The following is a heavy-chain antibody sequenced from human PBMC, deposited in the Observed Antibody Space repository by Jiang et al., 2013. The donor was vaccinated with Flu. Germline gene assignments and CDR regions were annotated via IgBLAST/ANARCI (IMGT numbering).Heavy chain of an antibody. CDR2: INPNSGGT. J-gene: IGHJ6*02. D-gene: IGHD2-15*01. CDR3: ARVRAFPVVAATYGYYGMDV. CDR1: GYTFTGYY. Sequence: SGAEVKKPGASVKVSCKASGYTFTGYYMHWVRQAPGQGLEWMGWINPNSGGTNYAQKFQGWVTMTRDTSISTAYMELSRLRSDDTAVYYCARVRAFPVVAATYGYYGMDVWGQGTTVTVSS. V-gene: IGHV1-2*04.